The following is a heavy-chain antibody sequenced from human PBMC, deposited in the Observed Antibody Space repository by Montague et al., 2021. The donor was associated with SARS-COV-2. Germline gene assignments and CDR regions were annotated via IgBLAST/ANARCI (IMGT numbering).Heavy chain of an antibody. J-gene: IGHJ4*02. Sequence: SETLSLTCIVSGGSINNFYWSWIRQPPGKGLEWIGYLYYSGSTKYNPSLRSRATISLDTSKKKFSLKVHSVTAADTAVYYCARHVRDLLPFDHWGQGTLVTVSS. CDR3: ARHVRDLLPFDH. D-gene: IGHD1-26*01. CDR2: LYYSGST. CDR1: GGSINNFY. V-gene: IGHV4-59*08.